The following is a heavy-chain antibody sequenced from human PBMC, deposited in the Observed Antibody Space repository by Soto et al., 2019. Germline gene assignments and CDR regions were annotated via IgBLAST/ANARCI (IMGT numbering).Heavy chain of an antibody. Sequence: ASVKVSCKASGYTFTSYDINWVRQATGQGLEWMGWMNPNSGNTGYAQKFQGRVTMTRNTSISTAYMELRSLRSDDTAVYYCARIVTYDFWSGNYYYMDVWGKGTTVTVSS. D-gene: IGHD3-3*01. CDR1: GYTFTSYD. CDR2: MNPNSGNT. V-gene: IGHV1-8*01. J-gene: IGHJ6*03. CDR3: ARIVTYDFWSGNYYYMDV.